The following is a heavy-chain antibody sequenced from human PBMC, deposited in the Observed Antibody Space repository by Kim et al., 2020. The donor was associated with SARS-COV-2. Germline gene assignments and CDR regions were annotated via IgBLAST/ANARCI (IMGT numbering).Heavy chain of an antibody. V-gene: IGHV3-23*01. CDR2: ISDSGRNT. CDR3: DASDY. J-gene: IGHJ4*02. Sequence: GGSLRLSCAASGFTFGIYAMSWARQAPGKGLEWVSTISDSGRNTHYADSVKGRFTISRDNSMNTLHLQMNSLRAEDTAVYYCDASDYWGQGTLVTVSS. CDR1: GFTFGIYA.